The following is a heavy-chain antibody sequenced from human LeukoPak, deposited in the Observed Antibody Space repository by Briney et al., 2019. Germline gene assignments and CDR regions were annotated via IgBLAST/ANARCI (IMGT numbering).Heavy chain of an antibody. CDR1: GGSISSYY. CDR3: AREPAVCSSTSCIPGWFDP. Sequence: SETLSLTCTVSGGSISSYYWSWIRQPAGKGLEWIGRIYTSGSTNYNPSLKSRVTMSVDTSKNQFSLKLSSVTAADTAVYYCAREPAVCSSTSCIPGWFDPWGQGTLVTVSS. V-gene: IGHV4-4*07. CDR2: IYTSGST. J-gene: IGHJ5*02. D-gene: IGHD2-2*01.